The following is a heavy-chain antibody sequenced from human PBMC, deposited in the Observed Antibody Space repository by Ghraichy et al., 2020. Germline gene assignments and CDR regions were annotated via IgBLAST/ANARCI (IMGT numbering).Heavy chain of an antibody. CDR2: LTGNAGTI. CDR1: GFPFSSYA. Sequence: GSLRLSCAASGFPFSSYAMSWVRQAPGRGLEWVSTLTGNAGTIFYADSVKGRFIISRDNAKNSLSLQMNSLRDEDTAVYYCARASKVVRFYYYDGMDVWGQGTTVTVSS. D-gene: IGHD4-23*01. CDR3: ARASKVVRFYYYDGMDV. J-gene: IGHJ6*02. V-gene: IGHV3-23*01.